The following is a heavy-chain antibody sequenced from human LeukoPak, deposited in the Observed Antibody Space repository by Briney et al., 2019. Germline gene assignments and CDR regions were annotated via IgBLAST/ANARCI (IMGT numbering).Heavy chain of an antibody. V-gene: IGHV1-18*01. D-gene: IGHD3-10*01. CDR1: GYTFTSYG. Sequence: ASVKVSCKASGYTFTSYGISWVRQAPGQGLEWMGWISAYNGNTNYAQKLQGRVTITRNTSISTAYMELSSLRSEDTAVYYCARCYYGSGSRDSWFDPWGQGTLVTVSS. CDR2: ISAYNGNT. CDR3: ARCYYGSGSRDSWFDP. J-gene: IGHJ5*02.